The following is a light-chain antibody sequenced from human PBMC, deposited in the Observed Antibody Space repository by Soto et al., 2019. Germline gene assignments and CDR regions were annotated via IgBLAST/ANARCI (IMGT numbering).Light chain of an antibody. J-gene: IGLJ2*01. Sequence: QSALTQPPSASGSPGQSVTISCTGTSSDVGGYNYVSWYQMHPGKAPKLMIYEVSKRPSGVPDRFSGSKSGNTASLTVSGRQAEDEADYYCSSYAGNRNGVFGGGTKLTVL. CDR3: SSYAGNRNGV. CDR2: EVS. CDR1: SSDVGGYNY. V-gene: IGLV2-8*01.